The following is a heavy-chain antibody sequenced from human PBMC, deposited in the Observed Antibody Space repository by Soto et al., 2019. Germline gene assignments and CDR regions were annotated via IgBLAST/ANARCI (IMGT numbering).Heavy chain of an antibody. CDR1: VLVVTAPGKK. CDR2: IIWEGDK. V-gene: IGHV2-70*01. D-gene: IGHD5-12*01. Sequence: ATRTLTLTYTLSVLVVTAPGKKVSWIRQSPGKGLECLAVIIWEGDKYYSPDLKTRVAISKDTSRNQVVLTMTNMDPVDTGTYYCARTSGYGRNLFDQWGQGILVTVSS. CDR3: ARTSGYGRNLFDQ. J-gene: IGHJ4*02.